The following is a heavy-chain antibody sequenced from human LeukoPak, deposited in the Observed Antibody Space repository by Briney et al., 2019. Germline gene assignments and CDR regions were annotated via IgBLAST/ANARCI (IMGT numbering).Heavy chain of an antibody. D-gene: IGHD2-8*01. Sequence: PSETLSLTCTVSGGSISGDYWSWIRQSPDKGLEWVGYIYYTGATNYNPSLKSRVTLSVDTSKNQFSLKLSSVTAADTAVYYCARFVWDHKWCMLCVDNWFDPWGQGTLVTVSS. CDR1: GGSISGDY. CDR2: IYYTGAT. V-gene: IGHV4-59*12. J-gene: IGHJ5*02. CDR3: ARFVWDHKWCMLCVDNWFDP.